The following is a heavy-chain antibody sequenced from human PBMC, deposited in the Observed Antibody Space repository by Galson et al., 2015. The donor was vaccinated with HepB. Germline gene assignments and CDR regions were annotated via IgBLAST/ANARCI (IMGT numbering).Heavy chain of an antibody. CDR1: GFTFNNYG. CDR3: AKGYYNAFHI. V-gene: IGHV3-30*18. J-gene: IGHJ3*02. CDR2: ISYDGSDK. Sequence: SLRLSCAASGFTFNNYGMHWVRQAPGKGLEWVALISYDGSDKYYADSVKGRLTISRDNSKNTLFLQMNSLRAEDTAVYYCAKGYYNAFHIWGQGTMVTVSS. D-gene: IGHD3-10*01.